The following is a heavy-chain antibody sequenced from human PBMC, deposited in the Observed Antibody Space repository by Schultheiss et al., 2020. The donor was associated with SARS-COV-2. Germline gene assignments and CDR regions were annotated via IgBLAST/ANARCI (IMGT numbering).Heavy chain of an antibody. CDR2: IYSGGST. CDR3: AREPPREAGDDY. D-gene: IGHD7-27*01. CDR1: GFTVSSNY. J-gene: IGHJ4*02. Sequence: GGSLRLSCAASGFTVSSNYMSWVRQAPGKGLEWVSVIYSGGSTYYADSVKGRFTISRDNSKNTLYLQMESLRPEDTAVYYCAREPPREAGDDYWGQGTLVTVSS. V-gene: IGHV3-66*01.